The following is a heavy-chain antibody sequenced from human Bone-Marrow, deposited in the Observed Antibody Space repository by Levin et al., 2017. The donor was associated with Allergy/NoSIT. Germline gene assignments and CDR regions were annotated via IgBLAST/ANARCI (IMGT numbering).Heavy chain of an antibody. CDR3: ARGLVTWIQLWFGWVDETLDAFDS. V-gene: IGHV4-34*01. J-gene: IGHJ3*02. Sequence: SETLSLTCAVYGGSFSGYYWSWIRQPPGKGLEWIGEINHSGSTNYNPSLKSRVTISVDTSKNQFSLKLSSVTAADTAVYYCARGLVTWIQLWFGWVDETLDAFDSWGQGTMVTVSS. D-gene: IGHD5-18*01. CDR2: INHSGST. CDR1: GGSFSGYY.